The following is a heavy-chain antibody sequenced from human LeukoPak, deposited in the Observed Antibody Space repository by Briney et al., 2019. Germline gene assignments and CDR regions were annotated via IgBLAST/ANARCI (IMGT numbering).Heavy chain of an antibody. D-gene: IGHD3-22*01. J-gene: IGHJ4*02. CDR1: GFTFSDYW. V-gene: IGHV3-74*01. CDR2: ISSDETIT. Sequence: GGSLRLSCAASGFTFSDYWMNWVRQVPGKGLVWVSRISSDETITTYADSVKGRFTISRDNVKNTLYLQMNSLRAEDTGLYYRARDRITMTTPWGQGTLVTVSS. CDR3: ARDRITMTTP.